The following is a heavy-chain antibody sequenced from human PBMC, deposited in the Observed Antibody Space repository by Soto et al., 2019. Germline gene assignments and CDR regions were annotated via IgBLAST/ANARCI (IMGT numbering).Heavy chain of an antibody. J-gene: IGHJ5*02. CDR2: INHSGST. V-gene: IGHV4-34*01. CDR3: ARGATMSSSSSLRWFDP. Sequence: PSETLSLTCAVYGGSFSGYYWSWIRQPPGKGLEWIGEINHSGSTNYNPSLKSRVTISVDTSKNQFSLKLSSVTAADTAVYYCARGATMSSSSSLRWFDPWGQGTLVTVSS. D-gene: IGHD6-6*01. CDR1: GGSFSGYY.